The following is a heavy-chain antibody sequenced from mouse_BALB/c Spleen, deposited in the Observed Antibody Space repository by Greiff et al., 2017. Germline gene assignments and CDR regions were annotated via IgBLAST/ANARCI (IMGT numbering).Heavy chain of an antibody. J-gene: IGHJ2*01. D-gene: IGHD1-1*02. Sequence: EVQLQESGPGLVKPSQSLSLTCTVTGYSITSDYAWNWIRQFPGNKLEWMGYISYSGSTSYNPSLKSRISITRDTSKNQFFLQLNSVTTEDTATYYCARREVLWSYYFDYWGQGTTLTVSS. CDR2: ISYSGST. CDR3: ARREVLWSYYFDY. CDR1: GYSITSDYA. V-gene: IGHV3-2*02.